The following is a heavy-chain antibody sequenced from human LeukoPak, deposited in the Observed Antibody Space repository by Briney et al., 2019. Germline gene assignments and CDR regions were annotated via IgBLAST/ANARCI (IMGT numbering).Heavy chain of an antibody. Sequence: GGSLTLSRAVSGFTFSSYAMSWVRHAPGQWLEWVSVISDSGDYTSYADSVRGRFTISRDNSRNTLYLQMISLRPEDTAVYYCAKDTSIGKYCTNGVCSPFDYWGQGTLVTVSS. D-gene: IGHD2-8*01. J-gene: IGHJ4*02. CDR3: AKDTSIGKYCTNGVCSPFDY. CDR2: ISDSGDYT. V-gene: IGHV3-23*01. CDR1: GFTFSSYA.